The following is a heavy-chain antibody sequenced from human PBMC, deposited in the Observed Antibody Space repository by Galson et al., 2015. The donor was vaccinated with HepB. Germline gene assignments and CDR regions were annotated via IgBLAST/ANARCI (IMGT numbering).Heavy chain of an antibody. Sequence: SLRLSCAASGFTFSSYWMSWVRQAPGKGLEWVANIKQDGSEKYYVDSVKGRFTISRDNAKNSLYLQMNSLRAEDTAVYYCARGYDFWSGYHTTRYDAFDIWGQGTMVTVSS. D-gene: IGHD3-3*01. CDR3: ARGYDFWSGYHTTRYDAFDI. V-gene: IGHV3-7*03. CDR1: GFTFSSYW. J-gene: IGHJ3*02. CDR2: IKQDGSEK.